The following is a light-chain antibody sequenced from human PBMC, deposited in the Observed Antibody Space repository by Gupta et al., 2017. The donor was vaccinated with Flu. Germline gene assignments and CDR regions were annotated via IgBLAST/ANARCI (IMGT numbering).Light chain of an antibody. CDR2: WAS. V-gene: IGKV4-1*01. J-gene: IGKJ1*01. CDR3: QQYYSLPWT. CDR1: QCVVYSNNKNY. Sequence: VSLGERATIKCKSSQCVVYSNNKNYLAWYQQKPGQSPKLLFYWASTRQSGVPDRFSGSGSGTDFTLTISSLQAEDVAVYHCQQYYSLPWTFGQGTRVEIK.